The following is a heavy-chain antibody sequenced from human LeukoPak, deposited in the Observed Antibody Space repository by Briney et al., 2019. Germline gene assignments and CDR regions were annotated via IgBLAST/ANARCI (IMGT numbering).Heavy chain of an antibody. D-gene: IGHD4-11*01. J-gene: IGHJ5*02. CDR1: GGSVSSSSYY. Sequence: PSETLSLTCTVSGGSVSSSSYYWGWIRQPPGKGLEWIGNIYYSGSTYYNPSLKSRVTISVDTSRSQFSLKLISVTAADTALYYCGRRIVTTRGNWFDPWGQGTLVIVSS. CDR2: IYYSGST. CDR3: GRRIVTTRGNWFDP. V-gene: IGHV4-39*01.